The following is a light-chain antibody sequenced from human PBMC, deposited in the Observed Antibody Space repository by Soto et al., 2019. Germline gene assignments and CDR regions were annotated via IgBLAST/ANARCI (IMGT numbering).Light chain of an antibody. V-gene: IGLV1-44*01. CDR3: AAWDDSLNGRV. CDR1: NSNIGSNP. Sequence: QSVLTQPPSASGTPGQRVPISCSGSNSNIGSNPVNCYQQLPGTAPKVLIYYDKLRPSGVPDRISGSKSGTSASLAISGLQSDDEADYYCAAWDDSLNGRVFGTGTKLTVL. J-gene: IGLJ1*01. CDR2: YDK.